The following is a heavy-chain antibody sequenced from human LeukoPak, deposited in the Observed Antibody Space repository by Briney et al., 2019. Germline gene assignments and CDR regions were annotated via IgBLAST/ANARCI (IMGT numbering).Heavy chain of an antibody. J-gene: IGHJ4*02. CDR2: ISGSGGST. CDR1: GFTFSSYA. Sequence: PGGSLRLSCAASGFTFSSYAMSWVRQAPGKGLERVSAISGSGGSTYYADSVKGRFTISRDNSKNTLYLQMNSLRAEDTAVYYCAKPLLNYDFWSGPTGKDYWGQGTLVTVSS. CDR3: AKPLLNYDFWSGPTGKDY. D-gene: IGHD3-3*01. V-gene: IGHV3-23*01.